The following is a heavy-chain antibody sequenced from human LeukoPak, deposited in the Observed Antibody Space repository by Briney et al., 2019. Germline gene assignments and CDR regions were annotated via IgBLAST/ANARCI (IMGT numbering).Heavy chain of an antibody. CDR3: AREWFLRFLEPDAFDI. D-gene: IGHD3-3*01. CDR2: IYYSGST. CDR1: GGSISSYY. Sequence: SETLSLTCTVSGGSISSYYWSWIRQPPGKGLEWIGYIYYSGSTNYNPSLKSRVTISVDTSKNQFSLKLSSVTAADTAVYYCAREWFLRFLEPDAFDIWGQGTMVTVSS. J-gene: IGHJ3*02. V-gene: IGHV4-59*12.